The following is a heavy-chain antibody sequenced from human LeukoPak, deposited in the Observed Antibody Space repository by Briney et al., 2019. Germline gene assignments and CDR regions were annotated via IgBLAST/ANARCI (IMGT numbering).Heavy chain of an antibody. CDR1: GFTFSSYY. CDR3: ATASAVAATNY. CDR2: IDSDGSST. Sequence: GGFLRLSCAVSGFTFSSYYMDWFRQVPGKGPVWVSRIDSDGSSTSYADSVKGRFTISRDNAKTTLYLQMNSLRAEDTAVYYCATASAVAATNYWGQGALVTVSS. D-gene: IGHD6-19*01. V-gene: IGHV3-74*01. J-gene: IGHJ4*02.